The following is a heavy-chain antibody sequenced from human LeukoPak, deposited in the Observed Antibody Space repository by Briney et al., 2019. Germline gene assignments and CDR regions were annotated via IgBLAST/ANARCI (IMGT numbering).Heavy chain of an antibody. D-gene: IGHD2-2*02. J-gene: IGHJ6*03. Sequence: SETLSLTCTVSGGSISSYYWSWIRQPPGKGLEWIGYIYYSGSTNYNPSLKSRVTISVDTSKNQFSLKLSSVTAADTAAYYCARVAGTYCSSTSCYSDYYYMDVWGKGTTVTVSS. CDR2: IYYSGST. CDR1: GGSISSYY. CDR3: ARVAGTYCSSTSCYSDYYYMDV. V-gene: IGHV4-59*08.